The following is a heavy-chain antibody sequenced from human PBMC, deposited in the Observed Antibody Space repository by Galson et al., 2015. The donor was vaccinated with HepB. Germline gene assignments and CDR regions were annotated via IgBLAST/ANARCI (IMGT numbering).Heavy chain of an antibody. CDR1: GGTFSSYA. Sequence: SVKVSCKASGGTFSSYAISWVRQAPGQGLEWMGGIIPIFGTANYAQKFQGRVTITADESTSTAYMELSSLRSEDTAVYYCASGLMVGPHLSITIFGVPQLERYYYYYMDVWGKGTTVTVSS. V-gene: IGHV1-69*13. CDR3: ASGLMVGPHLSITIFGVPQLERYYYYYMDV. D-gene: IGHD3-3*01. CDR2: IIPIFGTA. J-gene: IGHJ6*03.